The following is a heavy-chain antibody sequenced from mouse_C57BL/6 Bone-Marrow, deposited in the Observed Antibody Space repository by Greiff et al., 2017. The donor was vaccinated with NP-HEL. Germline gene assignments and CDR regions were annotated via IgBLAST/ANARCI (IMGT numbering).Heavy chain of an antibody. CDR2: IRLKSDNYAT. CDR3: TRQLRLLFAY. V-gene: IGHV6-3*01. CDR1: GFTFSNYW. D-gene: IGHD3-2*02. J-gene: IGHJ3*01. Sequence: EVMLVESGGGLVQPGGSMKLSCVASGFTFSNYWMNWVRQSPEKGLEWVAQIRLKSDNYATHYAESVKGRFTISRDDSKSSVYLQMNNLSAEDTGIYYCTRQLRLLFAYWGQGTLVTVSA.